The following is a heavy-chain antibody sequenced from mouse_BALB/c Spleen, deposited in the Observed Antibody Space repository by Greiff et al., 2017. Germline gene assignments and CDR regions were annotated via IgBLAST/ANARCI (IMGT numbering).Heavy chain of an antibody. J-gene: IGHJ4*01. CDR2: INPDSSTI. Sequence: EVQLVESGGGLVQPGGSLKLSCAASGFDFSRYWMSWVRQAPGKWLEWIGEINPDSSTINYTPSLKDKFIISRDNAKNTLYLQMSKVRSEDTALYYCARPLRRAMDYWGQGTSVTVSS. CDR3: ARPLRRAMDY. CDR1: GFDFSRYW. V-gene: IGHV4-1*02.